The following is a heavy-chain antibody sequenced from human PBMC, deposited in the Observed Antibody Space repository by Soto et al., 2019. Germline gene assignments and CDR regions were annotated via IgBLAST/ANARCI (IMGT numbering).Heavy chain of an antibody. Sequence: SGPTLVNPTQTLTLTCTFSGFSLSTIGLSVSWIRQPPGKALEWLALIDWNDDKYYNTSLETRLTISMDTSKNQVVLIVTDVDPVDTATYYCGRMRLMFRHDCRPENFIDFWGQGTLVTVSS. CDR1: GFSLSTIGLS. CDR2: IDWNDDK. V-gene: IGHV2-70*01. J-gene: IGHJ4*02. CDR3: GRMRLMFRHDCRPENFIDF. D-gene: IGHD2-21*01.